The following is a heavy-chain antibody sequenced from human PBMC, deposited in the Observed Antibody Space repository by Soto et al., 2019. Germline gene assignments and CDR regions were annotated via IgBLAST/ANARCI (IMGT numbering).Heavy chain of an antibody. Sequence: GGSLRLSCAASGFTFSSYGMHWVRQAPGKGLEWVAVISYDGSNKYYADSVKGRFTISRDNSKNTLYLQMNSLRAEDTAVYYCAKHVTIQHGGVDYWGQGTLVTVSS. CDR1: GFTFSSYG. V-gene: IGHV3-30*18. J-gene: IGHJ4*02. CDR2: ISYDGSNK. CDR3: AKHVTIQHGGVDY. D-gene: IGHD4-17*01.